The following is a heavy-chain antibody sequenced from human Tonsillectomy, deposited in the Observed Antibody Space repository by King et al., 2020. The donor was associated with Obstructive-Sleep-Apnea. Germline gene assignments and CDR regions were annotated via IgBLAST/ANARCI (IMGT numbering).Heavy chain of an antibody. Sequence: VQLVESGGGVVQPGRSLKLSCAAYGFTFSSYAMHWVRQAPGKGLEWVALISYDGSNKYYADSVKGRFTISRDNSKNTLYLQMNSLRTEDTAVYYCARVSTYDSSGYSYWGQGTLVTVSS. CDR2: ISYDGSNK. CDR3: ARVSTYDSSGYSY. J-gene: IGHJ4*02. D-gene: IGHD3-22*01. V-gene: IGHV3-30*04. CDR1: GFTFSSYA.